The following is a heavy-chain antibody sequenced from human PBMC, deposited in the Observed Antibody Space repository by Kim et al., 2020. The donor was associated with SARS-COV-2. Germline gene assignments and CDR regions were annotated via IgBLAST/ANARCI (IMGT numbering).Heavy chain of an antibody. Sequence: SVKVSCKASGGTFSSYAISWVRQAPGQGLEWMGGIIPIFGTANYAQKFQGRVTITADESTSTAYMELSSLRSEDTAVYYCALVDYYDSSGYYFHFDYWGQGTLVTVSS. CDR2: IIPIFGTA. J-gene: IGHJ4*02. CDR1: GGTFSSYA. V-gene: IGHV1-69*13. D-gene: IGHD3-22*01. CDR3: ALVDYYDSSGYYFHFDY.